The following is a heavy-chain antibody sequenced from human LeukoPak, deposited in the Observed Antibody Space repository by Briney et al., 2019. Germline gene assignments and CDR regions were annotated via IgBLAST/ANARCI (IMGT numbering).Heavy chain of an antibody. CDR3: ARGTSVAGSDY. CDR1: GFTFSNYW. J-gene: IGHJ4*02. D-gene: IGHD6-19*01. Sequence: PGGSLRLSCAASGFTFSNYWIHWVRHAPGKGPVWVSHINSDGSGTIYADSVKGRFTVSRDNAKNTLYLQMNSLRVEDTAVYYCARGTSVAGSDYWGQGTLVTVSS. V-gene: IGHV3-74*01. CDR2: INSDGSGT.